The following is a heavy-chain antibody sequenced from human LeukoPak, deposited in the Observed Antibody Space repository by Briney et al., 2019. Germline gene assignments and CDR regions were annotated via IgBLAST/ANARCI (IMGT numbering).Heavy chain of an antibody. D-gene: IGHD3-10*01. CDR3: AKRHYYYGSGSPNWFDP. CDR1: GFTFSSYA. J-gene: IGHJ5*02. V-gene: IGHV3-23*01. Sequence: GGSLRLSCAASGFTFSSYAMSWVRQAPGKGLEWVSAISGSGGSTYYVDSVKGRFTISRDNSKNTLYLQMNSLRAEDTAVYYCAKRHYYYGSGSPNWFDPWGQGTLVTVSS. CDR2: ISGSGGST.